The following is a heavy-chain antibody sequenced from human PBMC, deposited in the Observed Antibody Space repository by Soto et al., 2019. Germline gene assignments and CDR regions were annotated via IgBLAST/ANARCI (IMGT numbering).Heavy chain of an antibody. CDR3: ARAGVTPDFFDY. Sequence: LSCAASGFSVRTNYMSWVRQAPGKGLEWVSVFESGGSIYYADSVKGRFIISRDYAKNTVYLQMNSLRAEDTAVYYCARAGVTPDFFDYWGQGTLVTVSS. CDR1: GFSVRTNY. D-gene: IGHD2-21*02. CDR2: FESGGSI. J-gene: IGHJ4*02. V-gene: IGHV3-53*01.